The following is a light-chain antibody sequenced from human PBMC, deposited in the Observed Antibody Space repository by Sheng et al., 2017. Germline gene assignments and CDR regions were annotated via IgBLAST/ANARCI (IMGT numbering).Light chain of an antibody. CDR3: IQDYNCPPWT. J-gene: IGKJ1*01. CDR1: QGIRND. Sequence: IQMTQSPSSLSASVGDRVTITCRASQGIRNDLGWYQQKPGKAPKRLIYAASSLQSGVPSRFSGSGSGTDFTLTISSLQPEDFATYNCIQDYNCPPWTFGQGTKVEIK. CDR2: AAS. V-gene: IGKV1-6*01.